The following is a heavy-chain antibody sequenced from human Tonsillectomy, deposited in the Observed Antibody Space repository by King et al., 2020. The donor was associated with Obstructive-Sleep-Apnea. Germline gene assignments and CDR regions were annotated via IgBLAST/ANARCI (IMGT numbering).Heavy chain of an antibody. CDR3: AREHSGQKADY. Sequence: QLQESGPGLVKPSETLSLTCTVSGDSVNSNNYYWGWIRQPPGKELGWIGSIYYSGSTFYNPSLKSRVTISLDTSKNQFSLKLSSVTAADTAIYYCAREHSGQKADYWGQGTLVTVSS. J-gene: IGHJ4*02. CDR1: GDSVNSNNYY. D-gene: IGHD5-12*01. CDR2: IYYSGST. V-gene: IGHV4-39*07.